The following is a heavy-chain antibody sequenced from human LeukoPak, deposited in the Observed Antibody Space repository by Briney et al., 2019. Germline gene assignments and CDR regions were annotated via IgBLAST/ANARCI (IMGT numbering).Heavy chain of an antibody. CDR1: GFTFKLYW. CDR3: VRGGPSTWS. J-gene: IGHJ5*02. Sequence: GGSLRLSCAASGFTFKLYWMHWVRQVPGKRPVWVSRINDDGSDTVYADSVRGRFTISRDDAKNTVYLQMNNLRAEDTAVYHCVRGGPSTWSWGQGTLVTVSS. CDR2: INDDGSDT. V-gene: IGHV3-74*01. D-gene: IGHD2-15*01.